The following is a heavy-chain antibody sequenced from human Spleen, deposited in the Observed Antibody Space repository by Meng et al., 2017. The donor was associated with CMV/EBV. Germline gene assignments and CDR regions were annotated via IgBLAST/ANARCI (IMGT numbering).Heavy chain of an antibody. V-gene: IGHV5-51*01. CDR2: IYPGDSDT. J-gene: IGHJ4*02. CDR1: GYSFTSYW. D-gene: IGHD3-22*01. CDR3: ARSRHYYDSSGYYYDN. Sequence: GGSLRLSCKGSGYSFTSYWIGWVRQMPGKGLEWLGIIYPGDSDTRYSPSFQGQVTISADKSISTAYLQWSSLKASDTAMYYCARSRHYYDSSGYYYDNWGQGTLVTVSS.